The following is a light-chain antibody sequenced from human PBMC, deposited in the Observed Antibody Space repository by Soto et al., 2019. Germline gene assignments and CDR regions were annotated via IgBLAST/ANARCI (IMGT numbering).Light chain of an antibody. J-gene: IGKJ5*01. CDR2: DAS. Sequence: EIVLTQSPATLSLSPGERATLSCRASQSVSSYLAWYQQKPGQAPRLLIYDASNRATGIPARFSGSGSGTDFTLTISSLEPEDFAVYYCQQRRNWPPTFGQGTRL. V-gene: IGKV3-11*01. CDR1: QSVSSY. CDR3: QQRRNWPPT.